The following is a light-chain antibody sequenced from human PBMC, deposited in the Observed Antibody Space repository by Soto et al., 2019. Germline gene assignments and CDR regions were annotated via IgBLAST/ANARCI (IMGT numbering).Light chain of an antibody. CDR2: AAF. CDR1: QGISTY. J-gene: IGKJ1*01. CDR3: QQSYSPPWT. Sequence: DTHLSPAIPSLSASVAVRVCITCRARQGISTYLNWYRQKSGKGHKLLIYAAFSLQSGVPSRFSGRGSETDFNLTISSLQPEAFATYACQQSYSPPWTFGQGTKV. V-gene: IGKV1-39*01.